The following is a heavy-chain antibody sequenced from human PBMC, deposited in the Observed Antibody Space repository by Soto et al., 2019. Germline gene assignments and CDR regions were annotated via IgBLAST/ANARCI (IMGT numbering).Heavy chain of an antibody. CDR1: GFTFSNAW. Sequence: GGSLRLSCAASGFTFSNAWMNWVRQAPGKGLEWVGRIKSKTDGGTTDYAAPVKGRFTISRDDSKNTRDLQMNSLKTEDTAVYYCTTAPLAPQWELHIYYFDYWGQGTLVTVSS. CDR3: TTAPLAPQWELHIYYFDY. V-gene: IGHV3-15*07. D-gene: IGHD1-26*01. CDR2: IKSKTDGGTT. J-gene: IGHJ4*02.